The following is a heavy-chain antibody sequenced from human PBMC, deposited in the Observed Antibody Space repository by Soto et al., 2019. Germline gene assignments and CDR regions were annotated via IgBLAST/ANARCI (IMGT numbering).Heavy chain of an antibody. Sequence: ASVKVSCKASGGTFSSYAISWVRQAPGQGLEWMGRIIPILGIANYAQKFQGRVTITADKSTSTAYMELSSLRSEDTAVYYCAREGHGITIFGEGWFDPWGQGTLVTVSS. CDR2: IIPILGIA. D-gene: IGHD3-3*01. CDR3: AREGHGITIFGEGWFDP. V-gene: IGHV1-69*04. J-gene: IGHJ5*02. CDR1: GGTFSSYA.